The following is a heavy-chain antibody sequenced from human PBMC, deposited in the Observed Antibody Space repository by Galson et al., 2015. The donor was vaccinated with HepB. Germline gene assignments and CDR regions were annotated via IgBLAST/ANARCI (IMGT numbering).Heavy chain of an antibody. V-gene: IGHV3-66*03. CDR1: GYTFSGSA. CDR3: ARDQGDDYVNYYYYYGMDV. D-gene: IGHD4-17*01. J-gene: IGHJ6*02. CDR2: IYKNGTT. Sequence: SLRLSCAASGYTFSGSAIHWVRQAPGKGLEWVSVIYKNGTTNYADSVKGRFTISRDTSKNTLYLQMNNLRGEDTAVYYCARDQGDDYVNYYYYYGMDVWGQGTTVTVSS.